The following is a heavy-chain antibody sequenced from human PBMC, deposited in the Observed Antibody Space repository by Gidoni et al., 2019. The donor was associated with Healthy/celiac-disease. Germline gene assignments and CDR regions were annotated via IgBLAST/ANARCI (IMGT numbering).Heavy chain of an antibody. CDR1: GFTFSSYG. V-gene: IGHV3-33*01. Sequence: QVQLVESGGGVVPPGRSLRLSCAASGFTFSSYGMHWIRQAPGKGLEWGAVIWYDGSNKYYADSVKGRFTISRDNSKNTLYLQMNSLRAEDTAVYYCARACAPPSSYFYDYVWGSYRFPYGMDVWGQGTTVTVSS. D-gene: IGHD3-16*02. CDR3: ARACAPPSSYFYDYVWGSYRFPYGMDV. CDR2: IWYDGSNK. J-gene: IGHJ6*02.